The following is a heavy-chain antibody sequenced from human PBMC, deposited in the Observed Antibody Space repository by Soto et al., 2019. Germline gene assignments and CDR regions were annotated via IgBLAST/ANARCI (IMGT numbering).Heavy chain of an antibody. D-gene: IGHD3-22*01. V-gene: IGHV1-3*01. CDR1: GYTFTSYA. CDR3: ARQGSYYESSGHPNTIFDY. CDR2: INAGNGNT. J-gene: IGHJ4*02. Sequence: GASVKVSCKASGYTFTSYAMHWVRQAPGQRLEWMGWINAGNGNTKYSQKFQGRVTITRDTSASTAYMELSSLRSEDTAVYYCARQGSYYESSGHPNTIFDYWGQGALVTVSS.